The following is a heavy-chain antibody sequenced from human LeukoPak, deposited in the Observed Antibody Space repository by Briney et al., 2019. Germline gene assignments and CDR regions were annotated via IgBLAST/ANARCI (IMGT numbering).Heavy chain of an antibody. J-gene: IGHJ4*02. CDR3: VRSLDY. CDR2: ITGSGGFT. Sequence: GGSLRLSCAASGFPFSTYAMNWVRQAPGKGLEWVSVITGSGGFTQYADSVKGRFTISRDNSKNTVYLQMNSLRVEDTALCYCVRSLDYWGQGTLVTVSS. CDR1: GFPFSTYA. V-gene: IGHV3-23*01.